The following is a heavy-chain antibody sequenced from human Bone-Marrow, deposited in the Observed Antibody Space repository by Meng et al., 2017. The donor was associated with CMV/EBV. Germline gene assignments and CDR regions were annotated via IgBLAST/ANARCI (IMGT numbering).Heavy chain of an antibody. CDR2: ISAYNGNT. Sequence: SVKVSCKASGYTFTSYGISWVRQAPGQGLEWMGWISAYNGNTNYAQKLQGRVTMTTDTSTSTAYMELRSLRSDDTAVYYCAREEAYSYGFDYYYYGMDVWGQGTTVTVSS. V-gene: IGHV1-18*01. CDR1: GYTFTSYG. J-gene: IGHJ6*02. D-gene: IGHD5-18*01. CDR3: AREEAYSYGFDYYYYGMDV.